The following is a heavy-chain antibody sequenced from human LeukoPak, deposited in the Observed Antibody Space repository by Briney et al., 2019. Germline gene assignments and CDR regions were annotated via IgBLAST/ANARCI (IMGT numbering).Heavy chain of an antibody. J-gene: IGHJ4*02. CDR2: IKQDGSEK. V-gene: IGHV3-7*01. CDR1: GFTFSSYW. CDR3: ARDDTVTTRVGFID. Sequence: GGSLRLSCAAPGFTFSSYWMSWVRQAPGKGLEWVANIKQDGSEKYYVDSVKGRFTISRDNAKNSLYLQMNSLRADDTAVYYCARDDTVTTRVGFIDWGQGTLVTVSS. D-gene: IGHD4-17*01.